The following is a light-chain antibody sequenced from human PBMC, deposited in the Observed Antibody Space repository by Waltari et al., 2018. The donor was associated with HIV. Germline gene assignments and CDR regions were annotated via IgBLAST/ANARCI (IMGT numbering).Light chain of an antibody. CDR3: QQANSFPHT. CDR1: QVIHND. V-gene: IGKV1-12*01. Sequence: IQMSQSHTSMSAFVGDNVIFICRASQVIHNDLAWYQQKPGKSPKLVIHHASTLQSGVSPRFSASGSGAAFALAINNVQLEDFATYYCQQANSFPHTFGQGTKL. CDR2: HAS. J-gene: IGKJ2*01.